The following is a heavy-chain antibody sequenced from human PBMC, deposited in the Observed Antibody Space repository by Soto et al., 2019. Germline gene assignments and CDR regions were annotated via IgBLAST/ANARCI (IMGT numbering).Heavy chain of an antibody. CDR3: ARESRSSRYDSSGYSQFWFFDL. CDR1: GGSFSGYY. Sequence: SETLSLTCAVYGGSFSGYYWTWIRQPPGKGLEWFGYIYQSGSTYYNPSLKSRLTISVDWSKNQFALELSSVTAADTAVYYCARESRSSRYDSSGYSQFWFFDLWGRGTLV. V-gene: IGHV4-34*01. CDR2: IYQSGST. J-gene: IGHJ2*01. D-gene: IGHD3-22*01.